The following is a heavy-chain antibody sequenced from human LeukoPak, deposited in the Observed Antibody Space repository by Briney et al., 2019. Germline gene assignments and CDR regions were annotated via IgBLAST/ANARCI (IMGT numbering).Heavy chain of an antibody. CDR3: AKDIDDSSGYPSFDY. J-gene: IGHJ4*02. Sequence: GGSLRLSCAGSGFTFSNYWMSWVRQAPGKGPEWVANIKQDGREKHYVDSVKGRFTISRDNAKNSLYLQMNSLRAEDTALYYCAKDIDDSSGYPSFDYWGQGTLVTVSS. CDR1: GFTFSNYW. D-gene: IGHD3-22*01. V-gene: IGHV3-7*03. CDR2: IKQDGREK.